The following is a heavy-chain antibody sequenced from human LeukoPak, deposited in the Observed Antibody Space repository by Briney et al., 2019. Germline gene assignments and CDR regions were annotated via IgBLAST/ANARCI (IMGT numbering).Heavy chain of an antibody. J-gene: IGHJ4*02. Sequence: SVKISCKASGGTFSSYAISWVRQAPGQGLEWMGGIIPIFGTANYAQTFQGRVTITADESTSTAYMELSSLRSEDTAVYYCASSPGYSSSWYRDWGQGTLVTVSS. CDR3: ASSPGYSSSWYRD. D-gene: IGHD6-13*01. CDR2: IIPIFGTA. V-gene: IGHV1-69*13. CDR1: GGTFSSYA.